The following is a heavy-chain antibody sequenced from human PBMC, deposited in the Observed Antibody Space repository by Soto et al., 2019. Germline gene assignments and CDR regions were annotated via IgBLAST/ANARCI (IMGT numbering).Heavy chain of an antibody. V-gene: IGHV1-18*01. J-gene: IGHJ4*02. CDR1: GYTFTSYG. CDR2: ISAYNGNT. Sequence: QVQLVQSGAEVKKPGASVKVSCKASGYTFTSYGISWVRQAPGQGLEWMGWISAYNGNTNYAQKLQGRVIMTTDTSTSTAYKELRSLRSDDTAVYYCARLAVYSSSGLSYFDYWGQGTLVTVSS. CDR3: ARLAVYSSSGLSYFDY. D-gene: IGHD6-13*01.